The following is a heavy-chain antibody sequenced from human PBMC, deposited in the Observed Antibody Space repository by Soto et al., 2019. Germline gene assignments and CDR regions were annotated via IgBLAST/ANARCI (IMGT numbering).Heavy chain of an antibody. CDR1: GGTFSSYG. D-gene: IGHD3-10*01. CDR3: ARAGGQRRDYYYYSGTAV. V-gene: IGHV3-33*01. Sequence: WGSLRLPWAASGGTFSSYGVHWIRQAPGKGLEWVAVIWYDGSNKYYADAVKGRFTISRDNSKNTLYLQMNSLRAEDTAVYYCARAGGQRRDYYYYSGTAVWGQGTTVPVSS. CDR2: IWYDGSNK. J-gene: IGHJ6*02.